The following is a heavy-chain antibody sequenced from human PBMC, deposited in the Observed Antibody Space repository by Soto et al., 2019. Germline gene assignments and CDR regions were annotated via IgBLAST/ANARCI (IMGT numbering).Heavy chain of an antibody. V-gene: IGHV1-69*13. J-gene: IGHJ5*02. CDR3: ARGIEADGKRADQNWFDT. CDR2: IIPIFGTA. CDR1: GGTFSSYA. Sequence: SVKVSCKASGGTFSSYAISWVRQAPGQGLEWMGGIIPIFGTANYAQKFQGRVTITADESTSTAYMELSSLRSEDTAVYYCARGIEADGKRADQNWFDTWGQGTLVTVSS. D-gene: IGHD6-13*01.